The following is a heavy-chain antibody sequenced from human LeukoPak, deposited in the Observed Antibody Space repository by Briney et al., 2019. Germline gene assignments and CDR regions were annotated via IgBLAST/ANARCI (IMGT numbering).Heavy chain of an antibody. CDR3: VRDALGESGAGGP. CDR1: GFTFSSYS. CDR2: ISPSGHAT. Sequence: PGGSLRLSCTGSGFTFSSYSMNWVRLAPGKGLEGVSSISPSGHATWNADSVKGRFTISRDNAGNSLYLQMSSLRDEDTAVYYCVRDALGESGAGGPWGQGTLVSVSS. J-gene: IGHJ5*02. V-gene: IGHV3-21*06. D-gene: IGHD3-10*01.